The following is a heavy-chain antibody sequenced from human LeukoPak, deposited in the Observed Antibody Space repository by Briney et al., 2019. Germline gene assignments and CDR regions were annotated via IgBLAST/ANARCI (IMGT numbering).Heavy chain of an antibody. CDR2: ISSSSSTI. CDR3: ARDYPYDILTGYYWGGFDY. D-gene: IGHD3-9*01. J-gene: IGHJ4*02. Sequence: AGGSLRLSCAASGFTFSSYSMNWVRQAPGKGLEWVSYISSSSSTIYYADSVEGRFTISRDNAKNSLYLQMNSLRDEDTAVYYCARDYPYDILTGYYWGGFDYWGQGTLVTVSS. CDR1: GFTFSSYS. V-gene: IGHV3-48*02.